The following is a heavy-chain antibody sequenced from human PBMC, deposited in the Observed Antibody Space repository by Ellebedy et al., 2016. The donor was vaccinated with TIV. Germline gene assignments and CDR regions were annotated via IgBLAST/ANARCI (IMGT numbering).Heavy chain of an antibody. D-gene: IGHD1-1*01. J-gene: IGHJ3*01. CDR1: GFSLTPSAVR. Sequence: SGPTLVKPTETLTLTCTFSGFSLTPSAVRMGWIRQPPGKALEWLARIDGDGTTFFNTSLQTRLTVSKDTSKNEVVLTVTNMDPVDTATYYCAHIRTGTVAFDVWGQGTMVTVSS. CDR3: AHIRTGTVAFDV. CDR2: IDGDGTT. V-gene: IGHV2-70*04.